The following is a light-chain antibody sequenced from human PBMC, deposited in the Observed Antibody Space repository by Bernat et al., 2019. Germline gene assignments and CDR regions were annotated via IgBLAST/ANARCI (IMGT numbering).Light chain of an antibody. CDR2: AAS. CDR1: QGIGSY. Sequence: AIRMTQSPSSLSASRGDRVNITCRASQGIGSYLAWYQQKPGKAPKLLIYAASSLQSGVPSRFSGSGSGTDFTLTISSLQPEDFATYYCQQSYSTPQTFGPGTKVDIK. V-gene: IGKV1-8*01. J-gene: IGKJ3*01. CDR3: QQSYSTPQT.